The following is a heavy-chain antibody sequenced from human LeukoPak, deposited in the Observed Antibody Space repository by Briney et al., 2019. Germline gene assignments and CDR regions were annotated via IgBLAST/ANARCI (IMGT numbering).Heavy chain of an antibody. D-gene: IGHD5-18*01. CDR3: ARTWILGAFDI. J-gene: IGHJ3*02. CDR1: GFTFSSYS. V-gene: IGHV3-21*01. Sequence: GGSLRLSCAASGFTFSSYSMNWVRQAPGKGLEWVSSISSSSSYIYYADSVRGRFTISRDNAKNSLYLQMNSLRAEDTAVYYCARTWILGAFDIWGQGTMVTVSS. CDR2: ISSSSSYI.